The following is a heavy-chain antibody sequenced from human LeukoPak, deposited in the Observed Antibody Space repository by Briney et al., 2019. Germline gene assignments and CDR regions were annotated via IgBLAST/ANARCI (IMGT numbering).Heavy chain of an antibody. CDR1: GYTFTGYY. CDR2: INPNSGGT. V-gene: IGHV1-2*02. CDR3: ATPLEFAIVVVPAASYDAFDI. J-gene: IGHJ3*02. D-gene: IGHD2-2*01. Sequence: GASVTVSCKASGYTFTGYYMHWVRQAPGQGLEWMGWINPNSGGTNYAQKFQGRVTMTRDTSISTAYMELSRLRSDDTAVYYCATPLEFAIVVVPAASYDAFDIWGQGTMVTVSS.